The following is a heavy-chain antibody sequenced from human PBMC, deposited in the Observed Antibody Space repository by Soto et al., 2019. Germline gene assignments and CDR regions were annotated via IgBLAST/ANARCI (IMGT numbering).Heavy chain of an antibody. CDR2: IHYSGST. D-gene: IGHD2-2*01. Sequence: PSETLSLTCTVSGGSISSGDYYWSWIRQPPGKGLEWIGYIHYSGSTYYNPSLKSRVTISVDTSKNQFSLKLSSVTAADTAVYYCARATRGYCSSTSCYLSGDFDPWGQGTLVTVSS. CDR3: ARATRGYCSSTSCYLSGDFDP. V-gene: IGHV4-30-4*01. CDR1: GGSISSGDYY. J-gene: IGHJ5*02.